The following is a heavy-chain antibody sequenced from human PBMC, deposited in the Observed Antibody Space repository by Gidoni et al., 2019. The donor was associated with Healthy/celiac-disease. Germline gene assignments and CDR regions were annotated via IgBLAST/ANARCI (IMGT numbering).Heavy chain of an antibody. J-gene: IGHJ5*02. CDR2: ITHSGST. D-gene: IGHD6-13*01. V-gene: IGHV4-34*01. CDR1: GGSFSGYS. CDR3: ARGRIAAAGRRFDP. Sequence: QVQLQQWGAGLLKPSETLSLTCAVYGGSFSGYSWSWIRQPPGKGLEWIGEITHSGSTNYNPSLKSRVTISVDTSKNQFSLKLSSVTAADTAVYYCARGRIAAAGRRFDPWGQGTLVTVSS.